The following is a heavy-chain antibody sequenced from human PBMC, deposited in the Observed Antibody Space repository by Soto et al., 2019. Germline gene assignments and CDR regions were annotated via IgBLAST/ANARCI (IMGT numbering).Heavy chain of an antibody. J-gene: IGHJ4*02. CDR1: GFTFSNYV. D-gene: IGHD3-10*01. V-gene: IGHV3-23*01. CDR3: AILTLVLALGFDY. CDR2: ISGSGDNT. Sequence: EVHLLDSGGGLVQPGGSLRLSCAASGFTFSNYVMSWVRQAPGKGLEWVSSISGSGDNTYYADSVKGRFTISRDNSKNTRFLQMNGLRAEDTVGYYSAILTLVLALGFDYWGQGTLVTVSS.